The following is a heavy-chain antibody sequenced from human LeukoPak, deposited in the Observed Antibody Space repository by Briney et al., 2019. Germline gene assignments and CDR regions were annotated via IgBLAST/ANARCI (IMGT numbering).Heavy chain of an antibody. CDR3: AKGSSNWYPDY. D-gene: IGHD6-13*01. J-gene: IGHJ4*02. V-gene: IGHV1-2*02. Sequence: GASVKVSCKASGYTFTDYYMHWVRQAPGQGLEWMGWNNPNSGGTNYAQKFQGRVTMTRDTSISTAYMELSSLRSDDTALYYCAKGSSNWYPDYWGQGTPVTVSS. CDR2: NNPNSGGT. CDR1: GYTFTDYY.